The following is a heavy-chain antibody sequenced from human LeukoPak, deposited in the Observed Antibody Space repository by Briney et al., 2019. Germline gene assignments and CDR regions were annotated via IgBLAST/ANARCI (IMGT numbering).Heavy chain of an antibody. CDR3: ARGYCSGGSCYSFCYYSYIDV. D-gene: IGHD2-15*01. Sequence: SETLSLTCTVSGYSISSGYYWGWIRQPPGKGLEWIGSISYSGSTYFNPSLKSRVTTSVDTSKNQFSLKLSSVTAADTAVYYCARGYCSGGSCYSFCYYSYIDVWGKGTTVTVSS. V-gene: IGHV4-38-2*02. CDR2: ISYSGST. J-gene: IGHJ6*03. CDR1: GYSISSGYY.